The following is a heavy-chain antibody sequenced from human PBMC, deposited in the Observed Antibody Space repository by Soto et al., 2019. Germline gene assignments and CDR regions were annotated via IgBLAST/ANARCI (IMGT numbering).Heavy chain of an antibody. CDR2: ISSSSSYI. D-gene: IGHD3-9*01. Sequence: GGPLRLSCASSGCTFSSYSIHWVRQAPRKGLEWVSSISSSSSYIYYADSVKGRFTISRDNAKNSLYLQMNSLRAEDTAVYYCARDSQLRYFVWSPLAYFDYWGQGTLVTVSS. J-gene: IGHJ4*02. CDR3: ARDSQLRYFVWSPLAYFDY. CDR1: GCTFSSYS. V-gene: IGHV3-21*01.